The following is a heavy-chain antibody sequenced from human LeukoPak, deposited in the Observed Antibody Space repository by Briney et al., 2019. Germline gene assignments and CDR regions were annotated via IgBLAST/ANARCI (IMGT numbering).Heavy chain of an antibody. D-gene: IGHD6-6*01. J-gene: IGHJ4*02. CDR3: ARGRSIAAAADTH. V-gene: IGHV3-74*01. Sequence: PGGSLRLSCVGSGFTFSSYWMHWVRQAPGKGLEWVSRVNRDGSSTSYADSVKGRFTISRDNAKNTMYLQMNSLRAEDTAVYYCARGRSIAAAADTHWGQGTLVTVSS. CDR2: VNRDGSST. CDR1: GFTFSSYW.